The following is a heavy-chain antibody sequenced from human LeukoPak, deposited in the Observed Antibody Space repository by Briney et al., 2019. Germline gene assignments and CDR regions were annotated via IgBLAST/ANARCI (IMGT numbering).Heavy chain of an antibody. D-gene: IGHD2-2*01. Sequence: GGSLRLSCAASGFTFSSYAMHWVRQAPGKRLEYASAISSNGGSTYYANSVKGRFTISRDNSKNTLYLQMGSLRAEDMAVYYCAREGGVVPAVNAFDIWGQGTMVTVSS. CDR3: AREGGVVPAVNAFDI. CDR1: GFTFSSYA. V-gene: IGHV3-64*01. CDR2: ISSNGGST. J-gene: IGHJ3*02.